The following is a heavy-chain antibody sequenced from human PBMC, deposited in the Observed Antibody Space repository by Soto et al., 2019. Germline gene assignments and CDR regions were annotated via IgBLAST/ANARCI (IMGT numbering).Heavy chain of an antibody. CDR1: GFSLSTRGVG. V-gene: IGHV2-5*02. CDR3: AHKGGGDRILDY. CDR2: IYWDGFK. J-gene: IGHJ4*02. D-gene: IGHD3-16*01. Sequence: QITLKESGPTLVKPTQTLTLTCTFSGFSLSTRGVGVGWIRQPPGKALEWLALIYWDGFKHYSPSLESRLTIREDTAKNHVVLTMTNMDPVDTATYYWAHKGGGDRILDYWGQGALVTVSS.